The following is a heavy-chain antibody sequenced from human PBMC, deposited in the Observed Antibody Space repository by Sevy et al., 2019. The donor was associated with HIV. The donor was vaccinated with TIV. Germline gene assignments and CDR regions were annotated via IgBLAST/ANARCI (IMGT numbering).Heavy chain of an antibody. Sequence: GGSLRLSCAASGFTFDDYTMHWVRQAPGKGLEWVSLISWDGGNTYYADSVKGRFTISRDKTKNYLYLQMNRLRTEDTALYYCAKDGRGSSWFFDYWGQGTLVTVSS. CDR2: ISWDGGNT. CDR3: AKDGRGSSWFFDY. CDR1: GFTFDDYT. D-gene: IGHD6-13*01. J-gene: IGHJ4*02. V-gene: IGHV3-43*01.